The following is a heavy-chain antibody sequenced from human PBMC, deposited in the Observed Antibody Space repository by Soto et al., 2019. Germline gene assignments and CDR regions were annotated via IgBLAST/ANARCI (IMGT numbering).Heavy chain of an antibody. D-gene: IGHD2-15*01. J-gene: IGHJ4*02. V-gene: IGHV1-8*01. Sequence: GASVKVSCKASGYTFTSYDINWVRQATGQGLEWMGWMNPNSGNTGYAQKFQGRVTMTRNTSISTAYMELSSLRSEDTAVYYCARGNVLYCSGGSCYIDYWGQGTLVTVSS. CDR2: MNPNSGNT. CDR1: GYTFTSYD. CDR3: ARGNVLYCSGGSCYIDY.